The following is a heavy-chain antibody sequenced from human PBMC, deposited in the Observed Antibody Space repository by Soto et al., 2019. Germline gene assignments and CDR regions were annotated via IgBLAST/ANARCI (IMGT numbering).Heavy chain of an antibody. J-gene: IGHJ4*02. CDR3: VKEDYFGSGSLF. V-gene: IGHV3-7*04. CDR2: IKQDGSDI. Sequence: EVQLVESGGGLVQPGGSLRLSWAASGFTFSGCGMCLVRQAPGKGLEWVANIKQDGSDIHYLDSVKGRFTISRDTAKDSLYLQMTSLRAEDTAVYYCVKEDYFGSGSLFWGQGTLFTGST. D-gene: IGHD3-10*01. CDR1: GFTFSGCG.